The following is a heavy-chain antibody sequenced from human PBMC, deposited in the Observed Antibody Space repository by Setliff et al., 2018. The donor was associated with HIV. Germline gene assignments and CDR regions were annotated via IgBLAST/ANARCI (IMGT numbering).Heavy chain of an antibody. J-gene: IGHJ4*02. CDR1: GASLSPYF. V-gene: IGHV4-34*01. CDR2: ISHNGGF. Sequence: ETLSLTCAVYGASLSPYFWHWIRQSPGKGLEWIGEISHNGGFNYSPSLESRLTMSVDTPRNQVSLNLSAVTAADTAIYYCVRGANFYTPRKRIFDYWGQGMSVTVSS. D-gene: IGHD3-3*01. CDR3: VRGANFYTPRKRIFDY.